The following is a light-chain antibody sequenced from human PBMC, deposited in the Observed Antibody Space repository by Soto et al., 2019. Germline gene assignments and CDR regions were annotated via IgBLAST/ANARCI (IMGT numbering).Light chain of an antibody. CDR3: QYYGGYYGSSPRYT. CDR1: QNVSSNY. J-gene: IGKJ2*01. Sequence: EIVLTQSPGTLSLSPGERATLSCRASQNVSSNYLAWYQQRPGQAPRLLMYGAFIRATGIPDRISGSGSGTDFTVTISRLEPEDFAVYYCQYYGGYYGSSPRYTVGQGTKVDIK. V-gene: IGKV3-20*01. CDR2: GAF.